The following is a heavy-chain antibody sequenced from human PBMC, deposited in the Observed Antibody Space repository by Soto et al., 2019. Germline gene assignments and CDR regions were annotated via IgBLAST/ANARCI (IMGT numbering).Heavy chain of an antibody. CDR2: INHSGST. CDR1: GGSFSGYY. V-gene: IGHV4-34*01. CDR3: ARWNYGSGSYDLGYYYYGMDV. D-gene: IGHD3-10*01. J-gene: IGHJ6*02. Sequence: SETLFLTCAVYGGSFSGYYWSWIRQPPGKGLEWIGEINHSGSTNYNPSLKSRVTISVDTSKNQFSLKLSSVTAADTAVYYCARWNYGSGSYDLGYYYYGMDVWGQGTTVTVSS.